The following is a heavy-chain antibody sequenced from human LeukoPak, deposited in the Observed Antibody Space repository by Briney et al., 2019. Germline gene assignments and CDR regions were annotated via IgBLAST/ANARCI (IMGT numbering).Heavy chain of an antibody. CDR1: GYRFTSYW. J-gene: IGHJ5*01. D-gene: IGHD6-13*01. CDR3: ARPRGYSNNWFDS. Sequence: GESLKISCKGSGYRFTSYWIGWVRQMPGKGPEWMGMIFPGDSDTRYSPSFQGQVTISADKSISTAYLQWSSLKASDTAMYYCARPRGYSNNWFDSWGQGTLVTVSS. CDR2: IFPGDSDT. V-gene: IGHV5-51*01.